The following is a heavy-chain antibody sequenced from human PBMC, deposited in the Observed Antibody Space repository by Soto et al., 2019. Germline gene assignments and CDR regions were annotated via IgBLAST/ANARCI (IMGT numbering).Heavy chain of an antibody. D-gene: IGHD2-15*01. Sequence: QVQLVESGGGVVQPGRSLRLSCAASGFTFSSYAMHWVRQAPGKGLECVAGISYDGSNKFYRDSVKGRFTISRDNSKNTLYLQINSLRYEDTAVYYCARGDREDIAVVVGARPGEYGVDVGGQGTTVTVSS. V-gene: IGHV3-30-3*01. J-gene: IGHJ6*02. CDR1: GFTFSSYA. CDR2: ISYDGSNK. CDR3: ARGDREDIAVVVGARPGEYGVDV.